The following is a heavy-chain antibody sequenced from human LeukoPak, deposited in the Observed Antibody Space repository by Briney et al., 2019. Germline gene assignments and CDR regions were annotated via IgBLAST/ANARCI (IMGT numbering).Heavy chain of an antibody. Sequence: GGSLRLSCAASGFTFSSYAMSWVRQAPGKGLKWVSVISGSDGTTHYADSVKGRFTISRDNSKNTLYLQMNSLRADDTAVYYCVRDYHDSSGSYGVDYWGQGTLVTVSS. J-gene: IGHJ4*02. CDR2: ISGSDGTT. V-gene: IGHV3-23*01. D-gene: IGHD3-22*01. CDR1: GFTFSSYA. CDR3: VRDYHDSSGSYGVDY.